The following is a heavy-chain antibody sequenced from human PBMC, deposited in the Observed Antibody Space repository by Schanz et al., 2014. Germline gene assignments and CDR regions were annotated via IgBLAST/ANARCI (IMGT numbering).Heavy chain of an antibody. CDR3: SGMDV. CDR2: IFFRART. CDR1: GGSISSGGYS. J-gene: IGHJ6*02. Sequence: QVQLQESGPGLVKPSQTLSLTCAVSGGSISSGGYSWSWIRQPPGKGLEWIGYIFFRARTYYNPSLKSRVTISIAASKTQFSLRRTSVTAADTAVYYCSGMDVWGQGTTVTVSS. V-gene: IGHV4-30-4*07.